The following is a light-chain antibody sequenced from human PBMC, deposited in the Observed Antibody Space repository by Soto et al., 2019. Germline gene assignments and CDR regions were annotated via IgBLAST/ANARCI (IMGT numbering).Light chain of an antibody. J-gene: IGKJ1*01. V-gene: IGKV1-5*03. CDR1: QTISSW. CDR3: QHYNSYSEA. Sequence: DIRMTQSPSTLSGSVGDRVTTTCRTSQTISSWLAWYQQKPGKAPKLLIYKASTLKSGVPSRFSGSGSGTEFTLTISSLQPDDFATYYCQHYNSYSEAFGQGTKVDNK. CDR2: KAS.